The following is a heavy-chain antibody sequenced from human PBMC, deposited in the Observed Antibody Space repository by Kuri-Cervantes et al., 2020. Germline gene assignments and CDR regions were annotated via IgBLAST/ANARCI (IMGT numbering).Heavy chain of an antibody. Sequence: GSLRLSCTVSGGSISSYYWSWIRQPPGKGLEWIGEINHSGSTNYNPSLKSRVTISVDTSKNQFSLKLSSVTAADTAVYYCASGYYDILTGYSDYWGQGTLVTVSS. D-gene: IGHD3-9*01. J-gene: IGHJ4*02. CDR2: INHSGST. CDR1: GGSISSYY. CDR3: ASGYYDILTGYSDY. V-gene: IGHV4-34*01.